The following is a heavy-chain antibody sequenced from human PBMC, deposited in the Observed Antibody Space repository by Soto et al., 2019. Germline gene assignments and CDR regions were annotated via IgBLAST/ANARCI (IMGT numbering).Heavy chain of an antibody. CDR3: ARGARITIFGVVISNYYYMDV. CDR2: MNPNSGNT. D-gene: IGHD3-3*01. J-gene: IGHJ6*03. Sequence: ASVKVSCKASGYTFTSYDINWVRQATGQGLEWMGWMNPNSGNTGYAQKFQGRVTMTRNTSISTAYMELSSLRSEDTAVYYCARGARITIFGVVISNYYYMDVWGKGTTVTVSS. V-gene: IGHV1-8*01. CDR1: GYTFTSYD.